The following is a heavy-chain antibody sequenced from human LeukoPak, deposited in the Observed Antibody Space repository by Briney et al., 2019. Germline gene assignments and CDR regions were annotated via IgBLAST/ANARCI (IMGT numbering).Heavy chain of an antibody. CDR3: ARGQYCGGDCFLGWFDP. CDR1: GYTFTSYD. CDR2: MNPNSGNT. J-gene: IGHJ5*02. D-gene: IGHD2-21*02. V-gene: IGHV1-8*01. Sequence: ASVKVSCKASGYTFTSYDINWVRRATGQGLEWMGWMNPNSGNTGYAQKFQGRVTMTRNTSISTAYMELSSLRSGDTAVYYCARGQYCGGDCFLGWFDPWGQGTLVTVSS.